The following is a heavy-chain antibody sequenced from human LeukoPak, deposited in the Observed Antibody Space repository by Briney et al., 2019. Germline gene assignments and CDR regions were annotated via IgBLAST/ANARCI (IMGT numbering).Heavy chain of an antibody. V-gene: IGHV5-51*01. Sequence: GESLKIPCKGSGYSFTSYWIGWVRQMPGKGLEWMGIIYPGDSDIRYSPSFQGQVSISADKSISTAYLQWSSLKASDTAMYYCARRGIAARDNWFDPWGQGTLVTVSS. J-gene: IGHJ5*02. CDR2: IYPGDSDI. CDR1: GYSFTSYW. CDR3: ARRGIAARDNWFDP. D-gene: IGHD6-6*01.